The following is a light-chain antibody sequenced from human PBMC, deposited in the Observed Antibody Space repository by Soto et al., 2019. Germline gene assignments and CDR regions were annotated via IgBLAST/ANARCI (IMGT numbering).Light chain of an antibody. Sequence: VLTQSPATLSLSPGERATLSCRASQSVSSYLAWYQQKPGQAPRLLIYDTSNRATGVPARFSGSGSGTDFSLTINRLEPEDFAVYFCQQRSNWPPDTFGQGTRLEIK. CDR3: QQRSNWPPDT. CDR1: QSVSSY. CDR2: DTS. V-gene: IGKV3-11*01. J-gene: IGKJ5*01.